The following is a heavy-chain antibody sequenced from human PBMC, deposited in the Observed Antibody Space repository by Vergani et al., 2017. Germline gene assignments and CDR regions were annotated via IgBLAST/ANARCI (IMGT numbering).Heavy chain of an antibody. J-gene: IGHJ2*01. Sequence: QLQLQESGPGLVKPSETLSLICAVSGGSVSISNFYLGWIRQPPGKGLEWLGSIYYSGNTYYNPSLKTRVTISVDTSKNQFSLKLSSVTAADTAVYYCARKGEGYSDSGHWYFDLWGRGTLVTVSS. V-gene: IGHV4-39*01. CDR2: IYYSGNT. CDR3: ARKGEGYSDSGHWYFDL. D-gene: IGHD5-12*01. CDR1: GGSVSISNFY.